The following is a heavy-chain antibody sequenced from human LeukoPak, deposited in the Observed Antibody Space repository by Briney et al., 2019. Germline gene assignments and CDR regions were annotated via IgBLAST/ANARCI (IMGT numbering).Heavy chain of an antibody. CDR2: INPNSGGT. D-gene: IGHD2-21*01. CDR3: ARLAMGGDCFDY. V-gene: IGHV1-2*02. Sequence: ASVKVSCEASGYTFTGYYMHWVRQAPGQGLEWMGWINPNSGGTNYAQKFQGRVTMTRDTSISTAYMELSRLRSDDTAVYYCARLAMGGDCFDYWGQGTLVTVSS. J-gene: IGHJ4*02. CDR1: GYTFTGYY.